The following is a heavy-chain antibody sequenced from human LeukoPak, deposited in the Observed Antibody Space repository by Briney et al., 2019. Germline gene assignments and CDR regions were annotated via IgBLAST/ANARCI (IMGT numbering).Heavy chain of an antibody. CDR1: GFTFSSYG. V-gene: IGHV3-21*01. CDR3: ASVPTGTYYFDY. CDR2: ISSSISYI. Sequence: PGGSLRLSCAASGFTFSSYGMHWVRQAPGKGLEWVSSISSSISYIYYADSVKGRFTISRDNANNSLYLQMNSLRAEDTAVYYCASVPTGTYYFDYWGQGTLVTASS. J-gene: IGHJ4*02. D-gene: IGHD4-17*01.